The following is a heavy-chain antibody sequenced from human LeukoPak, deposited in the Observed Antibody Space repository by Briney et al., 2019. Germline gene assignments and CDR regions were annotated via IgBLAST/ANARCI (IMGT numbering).Heavy chain of an antibody. D-gene: IGHD2-2*01. CDR1: GFIVSSNY. CDR2: IYSGGST. V-gene: IGHV3-66*01. Sequence: GGSLRLSCAASGFIVSSNYMNWVRQAPGKGLEWVSVIYSGGSTYYADSVKGRFTISRDNSKNTLYLQMNSLRAEDTAVYYCAQERVVVVPAANSFDYYYGMDVWGQGTTVTVSS. J-gene: IGHJ6*02. CDR3: AQERVVVVPAANSFDYYYGMDV.